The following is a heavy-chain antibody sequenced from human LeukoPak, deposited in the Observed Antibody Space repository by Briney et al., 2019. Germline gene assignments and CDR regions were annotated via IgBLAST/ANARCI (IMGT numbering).Heavy chain of an antibody. V-gene: IGHV4-30-4*01. Sequence: PSETLSLTCTVSGGSISSGDYYWSWIRQPPGKGLEWIGFMYYSGRTPYSPSLKSRVTMSVDTSKNQFSLKLTSVTAADTAVYYCARTQSSSSSYYYGMDVWGQGTAVTVSS. CDR2: MYYSGRT. J-gene: IGHJ6*02. CDR1: GGSISSGDYY. D-gene: IGHD6-6*01. CDR3: ARTQSSSSSYYYGMDV.